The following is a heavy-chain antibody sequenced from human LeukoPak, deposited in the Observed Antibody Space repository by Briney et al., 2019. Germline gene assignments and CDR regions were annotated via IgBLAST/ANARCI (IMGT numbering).Heavy chain of an antibody. J-gene: IGHJ4*02. CDR1: GFTFSSYA. V-gene: IGHV3-23*01. Sequence: GGSLRLSCAASGFTFSSYAMSWVRQAPGKGLEWVSAISGSGGSTYYADSVKGRFTISRDNSKNTLYLQMNSLRAEDTAVYYCANCRTTRIFGVVLEYYFDYWGQGTLVTVSS. CDR3: ANCRTTRIFGVVLEYYFDY. CDR2: ISGSGGST. D-gene: IGHD3-3*02.